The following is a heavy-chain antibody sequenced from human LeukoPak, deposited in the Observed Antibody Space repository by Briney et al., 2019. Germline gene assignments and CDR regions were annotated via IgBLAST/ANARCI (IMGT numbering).Heavy chain of an antibody. V-gene: IGHV3-48*03. CDR3: ARDGLPDYYHSSGYYEGGYAY. Sequence: HPGGSLRLSCAASGFTFSIYEMNWVRQAPGKGLEWVSYISSSGSTIYYADSVKGRFTISRDNAKNSLYLQMNSLRAEDTAVYYCARDGLPDYYHSSGYYEGGYAYWGQGTLVTVSS. CDR2: ISSSGSTI. CDR1: GFTFSIYE. J-gene: IGHJ4*02. D-gene: IGHD3-22*01.